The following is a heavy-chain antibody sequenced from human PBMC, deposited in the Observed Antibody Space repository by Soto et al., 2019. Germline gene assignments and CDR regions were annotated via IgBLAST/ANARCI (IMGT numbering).Heavy chain of an antibody. CDR1: GFTVSNNY. CDR3: TRALTVTTVFDY. Sequence: EVQLVESGGGLVQPGGSLRLSCAASGFTVSNNYMSWVRQAPGKGLEWVSVIYSGGTTYYADSVKGRFTISRDNSKNTLYLQLNSLRAEDTAVYYCTRALTVTTVFDYWGQGNLVTVSS. D-gene: IGHD4-17*01. J-gene: IGHJ4*02. CDR2: IYSGGTT. V-gene: IGHV3-66*01.